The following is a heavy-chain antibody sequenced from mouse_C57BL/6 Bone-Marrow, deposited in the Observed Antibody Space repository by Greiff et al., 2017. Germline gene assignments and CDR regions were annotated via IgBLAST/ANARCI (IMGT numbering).Heavy chain of an antibody. D-gene: IGHD1-1*01. Sequence: QVQLQQSGAELARPGASVKMSCKASGYTFTSYTMHLVKQRPGQGLEWIGYINPSSGYTKYNQKFKDKATLTADKSSSTAYMQLSSLTSEDSAVYYCARYYGSSYWYFDVWGTGTTVTVSS. CDR3: ARYYGSSYWYFDV. J-gene: IGHJ1*03. V-gene: IGHV1-4*01. CDR2: INPSSGYT. CDR1: GYTFTSYT.